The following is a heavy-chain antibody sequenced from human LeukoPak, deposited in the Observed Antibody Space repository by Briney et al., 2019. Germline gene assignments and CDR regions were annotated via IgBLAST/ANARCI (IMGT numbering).Heavy chain of an antibody. Sequence: SETLSLTCTVSGGSISSYYWRWIRQPPGKGLEWIGYIYYSGSTNYNPSLKSRVTISVDTSKNQFSLKLSSVTAADTAVYYCARDGRWELPDALDIWGQGTMVTVSS. J-gene: IGHJ3*02. CDR1: GGSISSYY. D-gene: IGHD1-26*01. V-gene: IGHV4-59*01. CDR2: IYYSGST. CDR3: ARDGRWELPDALDI.